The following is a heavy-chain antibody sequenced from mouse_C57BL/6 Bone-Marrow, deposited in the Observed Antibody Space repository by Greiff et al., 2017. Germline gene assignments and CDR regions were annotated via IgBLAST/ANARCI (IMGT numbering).Heavy chain of an antibody. V-gene: IGHV5-9*01. CDR3: ARPPYYGSSHWYFDV. Sequence: EVKLVESGGGLVKPGGSLKLSCAASGFTFSSYTMSWVRQTPEKRLEWVATISGCGGNTYYPDSVKGRFTIPRDNAKNTLYLQMSSLMSEDTALYYCARPPYYGSSHWYFDVWGTGTTVTVSS. CDR1: GFTFSSYT. J-gene: IGHJ1*03. D-gene: IGHD1-1*01. CDR2: ISGCGGNT.